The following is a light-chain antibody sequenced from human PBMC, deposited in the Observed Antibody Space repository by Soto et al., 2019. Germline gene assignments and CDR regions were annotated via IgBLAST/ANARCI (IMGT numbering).Light chain of an antibody. CDR3: QSYDSGLSGCV. V-gene: IGLV1-40*01. Sequence: QSVLTQPPSVSGAPGQRVTISCTGSSSNVGAYYDVPWYQQLPGAAPKLLISDNTNRPSGVPDRFSGSRSGTSASLAITGLQAEDEADYYCQSYDSGLSGCVFGGGTKLTVL. CDR1: SSNVGAYYD. CDR2: DNT. J-gene: IGLJ3*02.